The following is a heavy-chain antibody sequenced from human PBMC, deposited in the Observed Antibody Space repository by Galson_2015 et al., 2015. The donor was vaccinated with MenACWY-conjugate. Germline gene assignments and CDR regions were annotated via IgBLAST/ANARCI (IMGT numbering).Heavy chain of an antibody. J-gene: IGHJ4*02. CDR3: AKVSTEQTIYCSGGSCVL. V-gene: IGHV3-30*18. Sequence: SLRLSCAASGFTFSSYGMHWVRQAPGKGLEWVAVISYDGSNKYYADSVKGRFTISRDNSKNTLYLQMNSLRAEDTAVYYCAKVSTEQTIYCSGGSCVLWGQGTLVTVSS. D-gene: IGHD2-15*01. CDR2: ISYDGSNK. CDR1: GFTFSSYG.